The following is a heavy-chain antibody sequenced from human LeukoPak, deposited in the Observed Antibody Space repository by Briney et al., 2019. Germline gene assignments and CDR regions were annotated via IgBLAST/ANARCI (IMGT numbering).Heavy chain of an antibody. Sequence: PGGSLRLSCAASGFTFSSYSMNWVRQAPGKGLEWVSSISSSSSHIYYADSVKGRFTISRDNAKNSLYLQMNSLRAEDTAAYYCARELGTNYFDYWGQGTLVTVSS. CDR3: ARELGTNYFDY. CDR1: GFTFSSYS. D-gene: IGHD7-27*01. V-gene: IGHV3-21*01. J-gene: IGHJ4*02. CDR2: ISSSSSHI.